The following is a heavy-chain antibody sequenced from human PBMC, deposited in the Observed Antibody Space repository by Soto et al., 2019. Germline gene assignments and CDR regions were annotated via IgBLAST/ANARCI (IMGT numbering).Heavy chain of an antibody. CDR1: GFTFSNYA. CDR2: IGTGGDT. CDR3: AKNYYFDN. Sequence: EVQLLESGGGLVQPGGSLRLSCAASGFTFSNYAMNWGRQAPGKGLEWVSSIGTGGDTNYADSVKGRFTISRDNSRNTLYLQMNSRRAEDTALYYCAKNYYFDNWGQGTLVTVSS. V-gene: IGHV3-23*01. J-gene: IGHJ4*02.